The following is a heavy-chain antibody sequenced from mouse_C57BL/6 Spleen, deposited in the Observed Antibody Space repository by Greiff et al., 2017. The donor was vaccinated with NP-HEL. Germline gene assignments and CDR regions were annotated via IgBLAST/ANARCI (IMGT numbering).Heavy chain of an antibody. D-gene: IGHD3-2*02. Sequence: VQLQQSGPELVKPGASVKISCKASGYAFSSSWMNWVKQRPGKGLEWIGRINPGDGDTNYNGKFKGKATLTADKSSSTAYMQLSSLTSEDSAVYFCASQTAQATAGFAYWGQGTLVTVSA. CDR2: INPGDGDT. CDR3: ASQTAQATAGFAY. J-gene: IGHJ3*01. CDR1: GYAFSSSW. V-gene: IGHV1-82*01.